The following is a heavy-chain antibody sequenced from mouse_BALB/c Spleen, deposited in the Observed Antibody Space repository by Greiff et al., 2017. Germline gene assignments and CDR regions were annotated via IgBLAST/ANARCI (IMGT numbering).Heavy chain of an antibody. V-gene: IGHV5-6*01. CDR1: GFTFSSYG. J-gene: IGHJ2*01. Sequence: EVQVVESGGDLVKPGGSLKLSCAASGFTFSSYGMSWVRQTPDKRLEWVATISSGGSYTYYPDSVKGRFTISRDNAKNTLYLQMSSLKSEDTAMYYCARSLYYGSSFDYWGQGTTLTVSS. D-gene: IGHD1-1*01. CDR2: ISSGGSYT. CDR3: ARSLYYGSSFDY.